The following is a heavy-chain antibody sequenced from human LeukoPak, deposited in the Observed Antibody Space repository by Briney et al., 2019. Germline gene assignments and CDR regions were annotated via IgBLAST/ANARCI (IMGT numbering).Heavy chain of an antibody. D-gene: IGHD3-22*01. V-gene: IGHV3-7*01. CDR3: ARDLVEYYYDSSGYYYFDY. CDR1: EFNFRNYW. CDR2: IKQDGSDR. J-gene: IGHJ4*02. Sequence: GGSLRLSCVVSEFNFRNYWMSWVRQAPGKGLEWVANIKQDGSDRYYADSVKGRFTISRDNAKNSLYLQMNSLRAEDTAVYYCARDLVEYYYDSSGYYYFDYWGQGTLVTVSS.